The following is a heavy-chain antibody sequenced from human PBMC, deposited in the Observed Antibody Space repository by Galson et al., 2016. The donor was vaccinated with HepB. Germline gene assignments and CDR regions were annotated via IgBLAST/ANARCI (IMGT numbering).Heavy chain of an antibody. CDR2: IRGSGGGT. CDR3: AKDDYDYNDAFDI. D-gene: IGHD3-16*01. V-gene: IGHV3-23*01. Sequence: SLRLSCAASGFTFSTSTMSWVRQAPGKGLEWVSAIRGSGGGTYYADSVKGRYTISRDNAKNTLYVQMNSLRAEDTAVYYCAKDDYDYNDAFDIGGQGTMVTVSS. J-gene: IGHJ3*02. CDR1: GFTFSTST.